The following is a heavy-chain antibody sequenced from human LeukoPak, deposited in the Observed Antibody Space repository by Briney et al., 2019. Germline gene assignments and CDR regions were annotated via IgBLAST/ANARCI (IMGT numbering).Heavy chain of an antibody. D-gene: IGHD2-2*01. V-gene: IGHV1-24*01. CDR1: GYTLTELS. Sequence: ASVKVSCKVSGYTLTELSMHWVRQAPGKGLEWMGGFDPEDGETIYAQKFQGRVTMTEDTSTDTAYMELSSLRSEDTAVYYCATPVLPRAAANAFDIWGQGTMVTVSS. CDR3: ATPVLPRAAANAFDI. J-gene: IGHJ3*02. CDR2: FDPEDGET.